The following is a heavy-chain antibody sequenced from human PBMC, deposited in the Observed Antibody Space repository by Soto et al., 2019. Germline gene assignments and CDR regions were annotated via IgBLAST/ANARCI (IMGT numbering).Heavy chain of an antibody. CDR2: IYYSGST. V-gene: IGHV4-31*01. J-gene: IGHJ4*02. D-gene: IGHD4-17*01. CDR1: GGSIISGGYY. Sequence: QVQLQESGPGLVKPSQTLSLTCTVSGGSIISGGYYWSWIRQHPGKGLEWSGYIYYSGSTYYNPSLKSQVTISVDTSKNQFSLKLSSVTAADTAVYYCAREGAPWGDYGRTLDYWGQGTLVTVSS. CDR3: AREGAPWGDYGRTLDY.